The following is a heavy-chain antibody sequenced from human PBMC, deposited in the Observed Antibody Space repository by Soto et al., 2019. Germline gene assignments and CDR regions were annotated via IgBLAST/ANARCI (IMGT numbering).Heavy chain of an antibody. CDR3: ARPAGGDFFDY. V-gene: IGHV3-66*04. CDR1: GFTVSNDY. D-gene: IGHD3-16*01. J-gene: IGHJ4*02. Sequence: GGSLRLSCAASGFTVSNDYMSWVRQVAGKGLEWVSVLYRDGRTYYADSVKGRFTISRDSSKNTLFLQMNSLRAEDTAVYYCARPAGGDFFDYWGQGTLVTVSS. CDR2: LYRDGRT.